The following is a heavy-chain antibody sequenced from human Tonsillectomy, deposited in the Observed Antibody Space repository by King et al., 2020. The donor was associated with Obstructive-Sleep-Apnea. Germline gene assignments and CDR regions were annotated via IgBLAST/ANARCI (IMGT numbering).Heavy chain of an antibody. CDR1: GFPFSSYW. CDR2: INSDGSST. D-gene: IGHD4-17*01. V-gene: IGHV3-74*01. J-gene: IGHJ6*02. CDR3: ARGGSDGTTVTTSEYYYYGMDV. Sequence: VQLVESGGGLVQPGGSLRLSCAASGFPFSSYWMHWVRQAPGKGLVWVSRINSDGSSTSYADSVKGRFTISRDNAKNTLYLQMNSLRAEDTAVYYCARGGSDGTTVTTSEYYYYGMDVWGQGTTVTVSS.